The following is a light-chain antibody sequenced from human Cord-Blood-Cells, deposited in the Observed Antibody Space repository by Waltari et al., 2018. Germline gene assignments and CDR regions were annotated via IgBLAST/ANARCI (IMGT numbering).Light chain of an antibody. J-gene: IGLJ3*02. V-gene: IGLV2-23*02. CDR2: EVS. CDR1: SSDVGSYNL. Sequence: QSALTQHASVSGSPGPSITISCTGTSSDVGSYNLVSWYQQHPGKAPKLMIYEVSKRPSGVSNRFSGSKSGNTASLTISGLQAEDEADYYCCSYAGSSTWVFGGGTKLTVL. CDR3: CSYAGSSTWV.